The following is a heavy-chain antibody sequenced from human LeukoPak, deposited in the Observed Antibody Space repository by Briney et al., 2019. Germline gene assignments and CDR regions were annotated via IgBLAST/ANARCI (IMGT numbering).Heavy chain of an antibody. Sequence: PGGSLRLSCAASGFTFSSNGMHWVRQAPGKGLEWVAFIQNDGNNKKYADSVKGRFTISRDNSKNTLDLQMNSLRAEDTAVYYCAKSDSSGYYVYDYWGQGTLVTVSS. V-gene: IGHV3-30*02. J-gene: IGHJ4*02. CDR3: AKSDSSGYYVYDY. D-gene: IGHD3-22*01. CDR1: GFTFSSNG. CDR2: IQNDGNNK.